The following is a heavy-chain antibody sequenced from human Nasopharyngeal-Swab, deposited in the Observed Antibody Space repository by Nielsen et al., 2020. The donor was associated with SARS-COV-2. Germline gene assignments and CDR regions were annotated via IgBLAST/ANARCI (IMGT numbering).Heavy chain of an antibody. Sequence: SETLSLTCTVSGGSISSYYWSWIRQPPGKGLEWIGYIYYSGSTNYNPSLKSRVTISVDTSKNQFSLKLSFVIAADTAVYCCAGGFGDYDYWGQGTLVTVSS. CDR2: IYYSGST. CDR3: AGGFGDYDY. V-gene: IGHV4-59*01. CDR1: GGSISSYY. D-gene: IGHD4-17*01. J-gene: IGHJ4*02.